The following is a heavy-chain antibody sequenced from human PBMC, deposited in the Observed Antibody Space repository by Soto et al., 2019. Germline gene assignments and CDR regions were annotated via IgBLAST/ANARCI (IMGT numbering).Heavy chain of an antibody. D-gene: IGHD6-13*01. J-gene: IGHJ5*02. Sequence: LSLTCIVSGGSISEKYWNWARQPPGKGLEWIGLIFANGHTDYNPSLKSRVTMSVDASKNQFSLRLTSMTAADTAVYYCVASLAASGLNWLDPWGRGTLVTVSS. CDR2: IFANGHT. CDR1: GGSISEKY. CDR3: VASLAASGLNWLDP. V-gene: IGHV4-4*07.